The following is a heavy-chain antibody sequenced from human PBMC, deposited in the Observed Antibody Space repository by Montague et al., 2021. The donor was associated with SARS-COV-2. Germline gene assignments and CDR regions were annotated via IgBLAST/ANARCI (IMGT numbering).Heavy chain of an antibody. V-gene: IGHV4-39*01. Sequence: SETLSLTCTVTGATTNTGTHYWGWIRQPPGKVLEWIGSVYYTGKTYYNPSLKSRVTVSVDTSNNYFSLILTSVTAADTAVYYCARTRQGEDHFAYWGRGTLVTVSS. CDR2: VYYTGKT. D-gene: IGHD3-16*01. CDR3: ARTRQGEDHFAY. J-gene: IGHJ4*02. CDR1: GATTNTGTHY.